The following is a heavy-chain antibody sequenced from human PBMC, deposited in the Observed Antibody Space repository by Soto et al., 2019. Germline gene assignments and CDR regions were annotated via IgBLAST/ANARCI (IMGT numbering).Heavy chain of an antibody. Sequence: TLSLTCTVSGGSVSSGSYYWTWMRQPPGKGLEWIGYINYSGSTSYNPSLKGRVAISVDTSKKQFSLKVSSVTAADTAVYYCARARDNYYDSSGYYNWLDPWGQGTLVTVSS. CDR2: INYSGST. D-gene: IGHD3-22*01. CDR1: GGSVSSGSYY. CDR3: ARARDNYYDSSGYYNWLDP. V-gene: IGHV4-61*01. J-gene: IGHJ5*02.